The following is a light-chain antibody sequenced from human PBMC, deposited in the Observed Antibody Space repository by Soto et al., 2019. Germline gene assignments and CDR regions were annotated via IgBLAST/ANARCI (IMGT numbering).Light chain of an antibody. Sequence: DIQMTQSPSSLSASVGDRVTITCRASQSINNLLHWFQQKPGEAPKLLIYVASSLQSGVPSRFSGSGSGTDFTLTISNLQPEDFATYYCQQGYNHPLTFGQGTRLETK. CDR3: QQGYNHPLT. J-gene: IGKJ5*01. CDR2: VAS. V-gene: IGKV1-39*01. CDR1: QSINNL.